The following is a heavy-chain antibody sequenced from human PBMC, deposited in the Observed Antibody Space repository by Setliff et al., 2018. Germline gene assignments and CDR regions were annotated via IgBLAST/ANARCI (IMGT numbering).Heavy chain of an antibody. J-gene: IGHJ6*02. CDR3: ARENLSSGWYVGGYYYYYGMDV. V-gene: IGHV4-34*01. Sequence: SETLSLTCAVYGGSFSGYYWSWIRQPPGKRLEWIGSIYYSGSTYYNPSLKSRVTISVDTSKNQFSLKLSSVTAADTAVYYCARENLSSGWYVGGYYYYYGMDVWGQGTTVTVSS. CDR2: IYYSGST. D-gene: IGHD6-19*01. CDR1: GGSFSGYY.